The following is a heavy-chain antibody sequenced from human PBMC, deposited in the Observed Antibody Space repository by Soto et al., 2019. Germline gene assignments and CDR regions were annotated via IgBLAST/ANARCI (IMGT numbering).Heavy chain of an antibody. J-gene: IGHJ6*03. CDR3: ARGAAAYYYYYMDV. V-gene: IGHV4-34*01. CDR2: INHSGST. Sequence: SETLSLTCAVYGGSFSGYYWCWIRQPPGKGLEWIGEINHSGSTNYNPSLKSRVTISVDTSKNQFSLKLSSVTAADTAVYYCARGAAAYYYYYMDVWGKGTTVTVSS. CDR1: GGSFSGYY. D-gene: IGHD6-13*01.